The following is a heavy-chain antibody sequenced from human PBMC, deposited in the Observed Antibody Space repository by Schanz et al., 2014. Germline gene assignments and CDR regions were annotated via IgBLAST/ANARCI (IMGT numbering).Heavy chain of an antibody. Sequence: EVQLLESGGGLVQPGGSLRLSCAASGFTFSPYWMHWVRQAPGKGLVWVSAISGSGGSTYYADSVKGRFTISRDNSKNTLYLQMNSLRAEDTAVYFCAKDLGVDCGDGCFNWYFDLWGRGTRVTVSS. V-gene: IGHV3-23*01. D-gene: IGHD2-21*02. CDR1: GFTFSPYW. CDR2: ISGSGGST. CDR3: AKDLGVDCGDGCFNWYFDL. J-gene: IGHJ2*01.